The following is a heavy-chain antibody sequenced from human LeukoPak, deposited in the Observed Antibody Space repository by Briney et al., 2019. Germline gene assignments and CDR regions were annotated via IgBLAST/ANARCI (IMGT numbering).Heavy chain of an antibody. V-gene: IGHV1-2*02. D-gene: IGHD3-16*02. CDR3: AKEGDYVWGSYRRLYFDY. Sequence: ASVKVSCKASGYTFTGYYMHWVRQAPGQGLEWMGWINPNSGGTNYAPKFQGRVTMTRDTSISTAYMELTRVTSDDTAVYYCAKEGDYVWGSYRRLYFDYWGQGTLVTVSS. CDR1: GYTFTGYY. J-gene: IGHJ4*02. CDR2: INPNSGGT.